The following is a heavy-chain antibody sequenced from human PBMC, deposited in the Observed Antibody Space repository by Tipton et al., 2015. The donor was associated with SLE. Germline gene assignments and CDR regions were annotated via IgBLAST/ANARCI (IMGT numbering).Heavy chain of an antibody. J-gene: IGHJ5*02. CDR3: AKDTGSTGRLGWFDP. CDR2: ISGSGGST. Sequence: SLRLSCAASGFTFSSYATSWVRQAPGKGLEWVSAISGSGGSTFYADSVKGRFTMSRDNSKKTLYLQMNSLRAEDTAVYYCAKDTGSTGRLGWFDPWGQGTLVTVSS. D-gene: IGHD3-10*01. CDR1: GFTFSSYA. V-gene: IGHV3-23*01.